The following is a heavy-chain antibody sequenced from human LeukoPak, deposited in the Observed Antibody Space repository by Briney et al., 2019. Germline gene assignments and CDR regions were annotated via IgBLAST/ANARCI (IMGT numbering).Heavy chain of an antibody. CDR3: ARENYYDSSGYSEGMDV. CDR1: GGSISNSY. J-gene: IGHJ6*02. Sequence: SETLSLTCTVSGGSISNSYWSWIRQSAGKGLEWIGRMYVSGTTNYNPSLRSRVTLSIDTSTNQFSLRLRSVTAADTAVYYCARENYYDSSGYSEGMDVWGQGTTVTVS. CDR2: MYVSGTT. D-gene: IGHD3-22*01. V-gene: IGHV4-4*07.